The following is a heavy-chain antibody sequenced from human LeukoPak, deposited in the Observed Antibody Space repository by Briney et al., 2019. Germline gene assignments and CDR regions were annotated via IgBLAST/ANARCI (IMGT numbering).Heavy chain of an antibody. V-gene: IGHV3-7*01. Sequence: GGSLRLSCAASGFTFSSYWMSWVRQLPGKGLEWVANIKQDAGEIRYVDSVKGRFTISRDNAKNSVYLQMNSLRAEDTGLYYCARLGSSWDFFDFWGQGTLVTVS. D-gene: IGHD6-13*01. CDR3: ARLGSSWDFFDF. CDR1: GFTFSSYW. J-gene: IGHJ4*02. CDR2: IKQDAGEI.